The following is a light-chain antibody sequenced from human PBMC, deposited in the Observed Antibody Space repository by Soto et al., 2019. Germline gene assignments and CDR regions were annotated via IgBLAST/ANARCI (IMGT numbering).Light chain of an antibody. Sequence: DIQMTQSPSTLSASVGDRVTITCRARRRIRRSLAWSQQRSGKAPKLLSYDASSLESGVPSRVSGSGLGAECTLTSRGLQPDDCATYYCQQYQSYGLTCGPGTTVDMK. CDR2: DAS. V-gene: IGKV1-5*01. J-gene: IGKJ3*01. CDR1: RRIRRS. CDR3: QQYQSYGLT.